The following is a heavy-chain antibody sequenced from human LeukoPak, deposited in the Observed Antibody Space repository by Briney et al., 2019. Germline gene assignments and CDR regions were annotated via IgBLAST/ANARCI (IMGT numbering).Heavy chain of an antibody. J-gene: IGHJ4*02. V-gene: IGHV3-53*01. CDR2: IYSGGNT. D-gene: IGHD3-22*01. Sequence: AGGSLRLSCAASGFTFDDYGMSWVRQAPGKGLEGVSFIYSGGNTYYADSVKGRFTISRDNSKNTVHLQMNSLRAEDTAMYYCARRAGDYSHPYDYWGQGTLVTVSS. CDR1: GFTFDDYG. CDR3: ARRAGDYSHPYDY.